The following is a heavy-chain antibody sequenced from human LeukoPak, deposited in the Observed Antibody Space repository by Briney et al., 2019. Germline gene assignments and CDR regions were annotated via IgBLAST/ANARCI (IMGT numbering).Heavy chain of an antibody. CDR3: AKRQYSLYYDFWSGSMDV. J-gene: IGHJ6*04. V-gene: IGHV1-69*10. CDR2: IIPILDMT. D-gene: IGHD3-3*01. Sequence: ASVKVSCKAPGGTFSSHAMSWVRQAPGQGLEWMGGIIPILDMTNYAQEFQGRVTITADKSTGTGYMELSSLRSEDTAVYYCAKRQYSLYYDFWSGSMDVWGKGTTVTVSS. CDR1: GGTFSSHA.